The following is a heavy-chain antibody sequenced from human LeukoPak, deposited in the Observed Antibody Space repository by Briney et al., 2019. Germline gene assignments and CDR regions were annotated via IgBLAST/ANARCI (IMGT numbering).Heavy chain of an antibody. CDR1: GFTFSSYA. V-gene: IGHV3-30-3*01. CDR3: AKEGDTDYSYFDY. CDR2: ISYDGNNK. Sequence: GGSLRLSCAASGFTFSSYAMHWVRQAPGKGLEWVAVISYDGNNKYYADSVKGRFTISRDNSKNTLYLQMNSLRAEDTAVYYCAKEGDTDYSYFDYWGQGTLVTVSS. J-gene: IGHJ4*02. D-gene: IGHD4/OR15-4a*01.